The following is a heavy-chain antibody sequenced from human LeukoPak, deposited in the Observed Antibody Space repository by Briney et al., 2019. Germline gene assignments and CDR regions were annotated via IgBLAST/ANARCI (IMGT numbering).Heavy chain of an antibody. CDR3: ARATVTTGGLPDY. CDR1: GYTFTGYY. D-gene: IGHD4-17*01. CDR2: INPNSGGT. J-gene: IGHJ4*02. V-gene: IGHV1-2*04. Sequence: ASVKVSCKASGYTFTGYYMHWVRQAPGQGLEWMGWINPNSGGTNYAQKFQGWVTMTRDTSISTAYMELGRLRSDDTAVYYCARATVTTGGLPDYWGQGTLVTVSS.